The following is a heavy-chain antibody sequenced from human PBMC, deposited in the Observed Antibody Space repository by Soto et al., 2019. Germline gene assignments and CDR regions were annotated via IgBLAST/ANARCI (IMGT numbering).Heavy chain of an antibody. V-gene: IGHV3-33*01. Sequence: QVQLVESGGGVVQPGRSLRLSCAASGFTFSSYGMHWVRQAPGKGLEWVAVIWYDGSNKYYADSVKGRFTISRDNSKNTLYLQMNSLRAEDTAVYYCARDPSYYGSGSYSQYYYYGMDVWGQGTTVTVSS. J-gene: IGHJ6*02. CDR3: ARDPSYYGSGSYSQYYYYGMDV. CDR2: IWYDGSNK. CDR1: GFTFSSYG. D-gene: IGHD3-10*01.